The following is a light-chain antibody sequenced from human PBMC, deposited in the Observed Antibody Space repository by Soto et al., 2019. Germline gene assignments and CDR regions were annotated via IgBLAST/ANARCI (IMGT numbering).Light chain of an antibody. J-gene: IGKJ4*01. CDR2: EAS. CDR1: QSVGIH. Sequence: EVVLTQSPGTLSLSPGERATLSCRASQSVGIHLAWYQQKPGRAPRLLIYEASNRATGIPARFSGSGSGTDFVLTIGSLEPEDFAGYYCQQRYNWPPLTFGGGTKVEIK. V-gene: IGKV3-11*01. CDR3: QQRYNWPPLT.